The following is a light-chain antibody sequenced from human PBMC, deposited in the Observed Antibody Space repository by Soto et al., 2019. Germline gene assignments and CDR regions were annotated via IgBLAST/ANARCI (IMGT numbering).Light chain of an antibody. V-gene: IGKV1-39*01. CDR2: AAS. CDR3: QQSYELPYT. Sequence: DIQMTQSPSSLSASVGDRVTITCRASQSIRSYLNWYQQKPGKAPKVLIYAASSLQSGVPSRFSGSGSGTDFTFTIGSLQPEDFATYYCQQSYELPYTFGQGTKLEI. J-gene: IGKJ2*01. CDR1: QSIRSY.